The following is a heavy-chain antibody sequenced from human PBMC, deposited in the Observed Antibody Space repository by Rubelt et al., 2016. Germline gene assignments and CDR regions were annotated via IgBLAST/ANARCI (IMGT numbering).Heavy chain of an antibody. Sequence: QVQLVQSGAEVKKPGSSVKVSCKASGGTFSSYAISWVRQAPGQGLEWMGGIIPIFGTANYAQKFQGRVTITADKSTSTAYMEWGSLRPEDTAVYYCARYSSWAAYYYYGMDVWGQGTTVTVSS. V-gene: IGHV1-69*06. D-gene: IGHD6-13*01. CDR1: GGTFSSYA. J-gene: IGHJ6*02. CDR3: ARYSSWAAYYYYGMDV. CDR2: IIPIFGTA.